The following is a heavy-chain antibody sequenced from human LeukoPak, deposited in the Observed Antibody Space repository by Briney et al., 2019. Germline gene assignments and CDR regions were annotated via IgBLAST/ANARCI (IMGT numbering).Heavy chain of an antibody. Sequence: TGGSLRLSCAASGFTFDDYAMHWVRQAPGKGLEWVSGISWNGGGIGYADSVKGRFTISRDNAKNSLHLQMNSLRAEDTALYYCAKGGSSGYSLDYWGQGTLVTVSS. J-gene: IGHJ4*02. CDR2: ISWNGGGI. V-gene: IGHV3-9*01. D-gene: IGHD3-22*01. CDR1: GFTFDDYA. CDR3: AKGGSSGYSLDY.